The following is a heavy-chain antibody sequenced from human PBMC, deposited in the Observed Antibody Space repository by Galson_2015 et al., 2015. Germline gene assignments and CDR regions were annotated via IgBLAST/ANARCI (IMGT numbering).Heavy chain of an antibody. CDR2: IHYSGKN. CDR1: GGSFSGYY. D-gene: IGHD3-9*01. V-gene: IGHV4-31*11. CDR3: AREPYDILTGYASNFDY. J-gene: IGHJ4*02. Sequence: TLSLTCAVYGGSFSGYYWSWIRQHPGKGLEWIGYIHYSGKNYYNPSLKSRVTISVDTSKNQFSLKLSSVTAADTAVYYCAREPYDILTGYASNFDYWGQGTLVTVSS.